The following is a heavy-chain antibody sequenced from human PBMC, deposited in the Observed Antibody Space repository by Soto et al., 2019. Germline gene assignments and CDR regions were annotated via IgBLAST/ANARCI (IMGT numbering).Heavy chain of an antibody. J-gene: IGHJ4*02. Sequence: QLQLQESGPGLVKSSETLSLTCTVSGGSISKSNYFWGWIRQAPGKGLEWIASILYSGTTSYNSSLKSRVAISVDTSKNQFSLELNSVTAADTALYYCARLGWGNGDSDYWGQGTLVTVSS. CDR3: ARLGWGNGDSDY. CDR1: GGSISKSNYF. CDR2: ILYSGTT. V-gene: IGHV4-39*01. D-gene: IGHD2-21*01.